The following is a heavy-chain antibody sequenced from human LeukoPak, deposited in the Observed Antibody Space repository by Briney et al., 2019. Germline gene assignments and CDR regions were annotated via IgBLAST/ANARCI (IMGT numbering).Heavy chain of an antibody. Sequence: ASVKVSCKASGYAFTNYAMHWLRQAPGQRLEWVGWINAASGNTKYSQRLQGRITITRDTSANTVYMQLSSLRSEDSAVYYCARDLYYDDSSVFKLDFWGQGSLVTVSS. CDR1: GYAFTNYA. J-gene: IGHJ4*02. V-gene: IGHV1-3*01. D-gene: IGHD3-22*01. CDR3: ARDLYYDDSSVFKLDF. CDR2: INAASGNT.